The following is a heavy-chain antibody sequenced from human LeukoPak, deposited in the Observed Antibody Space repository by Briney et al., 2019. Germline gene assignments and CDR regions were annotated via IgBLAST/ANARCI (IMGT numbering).Heavy chain of an antibody. D-gene: IGHD7-27*01. CDR2: MNPNSGNT. CDR3: AGGVTGRGPSYYYYMDV. V-gene: IGHV1-8*01. Sequence: GASVKVSCKASGYTFTSYDINWVRQATGQGLEWMGWMNPNSGNTGYAQKFQGRVTMTRNTSISTAYMELSSLRSEDTAVYYCAGGVTGRGPSYYYYMDVWGKGTTVTVSS. J-gene: IGHJ6*03. CDR1: GYTFTSYD.